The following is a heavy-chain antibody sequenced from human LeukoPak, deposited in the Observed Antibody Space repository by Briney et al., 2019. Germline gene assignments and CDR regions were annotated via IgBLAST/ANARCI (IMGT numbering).Heavy chain of an antibody. CDR2: INPDGNKK. D-gene: IGHD5-18*01. CDR3: ARDLAYSRLDY. V-gene: IGHV3-7*01. J-gene: IGHJ4*02. CDR1: GFTFSSNY. Sequence: GGSLRLSCAASGFTFSSNYMSWVRQAPGKGLEWVASINPDGNKKYSADSVKGRFTISRDNAENSLYLQMNSLRVEDTAFYYCARDLAYSRLDYWGQGMLVTVSS.